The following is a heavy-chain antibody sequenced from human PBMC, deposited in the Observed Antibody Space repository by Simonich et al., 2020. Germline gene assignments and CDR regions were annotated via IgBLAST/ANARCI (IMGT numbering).Heavy chain of an antibody. V-gene: IGHV4-59*08. J-gene: IGHJ6*02. D-gene: IGHD1-26*01. CDR2: IYYSGST. CDR3: ARSLGYYYYYYGMDV. Sequence: QVQLQESGPGLVKPSETLSLTCTVSGGSISSYYWSWIRQPPGKGLEWIWYIYYSGSTNYNPSLKSRVPISVDTSKNQFSLKLSSVTAADTAVYYCARSLGYYYYYYGMDVWGQGTTVTVSS. CDR1: GGSISSYY.